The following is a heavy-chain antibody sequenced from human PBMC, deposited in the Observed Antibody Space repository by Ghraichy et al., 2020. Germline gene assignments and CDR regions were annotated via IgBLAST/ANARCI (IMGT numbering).Heavy chain of an antibody. CDR3: ARRYCTNGVCPKHNWFDP. Sequence: ASVKVSCKASGYTFTSYDINWVRQATGQGLEWMGWMNPNSGNTGYAQKFQGRVTMTRNTSISTAYMELSSLRSEDTAVYYCARRYCTNGVCPKHNWFDPWGQGTLVTVSS. D-gene: IGHD2-8*01. J-gene: IGHJ5*02. CDR1: GYTFTSYD. V-gene: IGHV1-8*01. CDR2: MNPNSGNT.